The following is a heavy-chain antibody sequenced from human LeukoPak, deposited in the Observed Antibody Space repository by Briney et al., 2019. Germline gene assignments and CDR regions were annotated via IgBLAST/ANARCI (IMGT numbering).Heavy chain of an antibody. CDR3: ACGGTTAYYFDY. CDR1: GGSISSYY. CDR2: IYYSGST. D-gene: IGHD2-21*01. Sequence: SETLSLTCTVSGGSISSYYWSWIRQPPGKGLEWIGYIYYSGSTNYNPSLKSRVTISVDTSKNQFSLKLSSVTAADTAVYYCACGGTTAYYFDYWGQGTLVTVSS. V-gene: IGHV4-59*01. J-gene: IGHJ4*02.